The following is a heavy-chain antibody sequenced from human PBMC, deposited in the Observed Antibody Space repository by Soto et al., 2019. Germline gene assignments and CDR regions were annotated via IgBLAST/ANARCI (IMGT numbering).Heavy chain of an antibody. D-gene: IGHD1-26*01. CDR1: GFTVSSTY. CDR2: LYTGTDT. J-gene: IGHJ6*02. Sequence: PGGSLRLSCAASGFTVSSTYLTWVRQAPGKGLEWVAILYTGTDTVYADSVKGRFTISRDNAKNSLYLQMNSLRAEDTAVYYCARDPRIVGATSYYYYGMDVWGQGTTVTVSS. CDR3: ARDPRIVGATSYYYYGMDV. V-gene: IGHV3-53*01.